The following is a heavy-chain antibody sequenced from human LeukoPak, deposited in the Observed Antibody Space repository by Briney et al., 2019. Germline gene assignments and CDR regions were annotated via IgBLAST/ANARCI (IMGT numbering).Heavy chain of an antibody. CDR1: GGSISSYY. CDR2: IYYSGST. CDR3: ARAVGSSGWYVWFDP. J-gene: IGHJ5*02. D-gene: IGHD6-19*01. V-gene: IGHV4-59*01. Sequence: PSETLSLTCTVAGGSISSYYWSWIRQPPGKGLEWSGYIYYSGSTNYNPSLKSRVTISVDTSKNQFSLKLSSVTAADTAVYYCARAVGSSGWYVWFDPWGQGTLVTVSS.